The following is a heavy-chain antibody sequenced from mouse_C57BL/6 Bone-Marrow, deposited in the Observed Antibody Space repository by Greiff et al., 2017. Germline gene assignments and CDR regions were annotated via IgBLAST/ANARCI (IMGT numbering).Heavy chain of an antibody. V-gene: IGHV1-82*01. Sequence: QVQLQQSGPELVKPGASVKISCKASGYAFSSSWMNWVKQRHGKGLEWIGRIYPGDGDTNYNGKFKGKATLTADKSSSTNYMQLISLTSENSAVYFCSRSRGTYPFDYWGQGTTLTVSS. CDR2: IYPGDGDT. J-gene: IGHJ2*01. CDR3: SRSRGTYPFDY. D-gene: IGHD5-1*01. CDR1: GYAFSSSW.